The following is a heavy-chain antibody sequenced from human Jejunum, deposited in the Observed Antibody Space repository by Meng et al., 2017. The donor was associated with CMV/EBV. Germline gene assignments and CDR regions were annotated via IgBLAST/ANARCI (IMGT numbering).Heavy chain of an antibody. CDR3: ARDVWGFDY. V-gene: IGHV1-18*04. J-gene: IGHJ4*02. CDR1: GYTFTDHK. D-gene: IGHD7-27*01. CDR2: ISLGNGQT. Sequence: QVHLPQSGAEVKKPGASVKISCKTSGYTFTDHKIGLVRQAPGQGLEWVGWISLGNGQTVYGHKVQGRVTVTTDTSTSTAYMELRSLRSDDTAMYYCARDVWGFDYWGQGTLVTVSS.